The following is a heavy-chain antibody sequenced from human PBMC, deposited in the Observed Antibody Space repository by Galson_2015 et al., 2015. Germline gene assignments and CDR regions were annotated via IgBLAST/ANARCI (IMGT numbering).Heavy chain of an antibody. CDR3: ARDRPSLIPGSYYNV. Sequence: SVKVSCKASGYTFTSYAMHWVRQAPGQRLEWMGWINAGNGNTKYTQKFQGRVTITRDTSASTAYMELSSLRSEDTAVYYCARDRPSLIPGSYYNVWGQGTLVTVSS. CDR2: INAGNGNT. D-gene: IGHD3-10*01. V-gene: IGHV1-3*01. J-gene: IGHJ4*02. CDR1: GYTFTSYA.